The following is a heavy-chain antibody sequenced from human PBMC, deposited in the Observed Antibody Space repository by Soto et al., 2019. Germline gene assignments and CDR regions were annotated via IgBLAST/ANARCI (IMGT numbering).Heavy chain of an antibody. CDR1: GYTFSSYG. J-gene: IGHJ5*02. Sequence: EKPLSESGGGLVPSGGSLRLSCAASGYTFSSYGMSWVRQAPGKGLEWVSGVGSSAGNTYYADSVKGRFTISRDDANDIGYLRMNLLRTEDTAVYYCSRGASGAGTDWFDAWGQGTLVTVSS. V-gene: IGHV3-23*01. CDR3: SRGASGAGTDWFDA. D-gene: IGHD6-13*01. CDR2: VGSSAGNT.